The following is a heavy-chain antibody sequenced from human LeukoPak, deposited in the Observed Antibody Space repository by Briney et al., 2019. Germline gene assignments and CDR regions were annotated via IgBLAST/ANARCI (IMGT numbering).Heavy chain of an antibody. CDR1: GHTFTERG. J-gene: IGHJ5*02. Sequence: GASVKVSCKASGHTFTERGISWMRHVPGQRLEWRGWISATSGNTYYAQTFQDRVTMTTDASTSTPYMELRDLTADDTAVYYCGKGSTGWSRDPWGQGTLVTVSS. CDR3: GKGSTGWSRDP. D-gene: IGHD6-19*01. CDR2: ISATSGNT. V-gene: IGHV1-18*01.